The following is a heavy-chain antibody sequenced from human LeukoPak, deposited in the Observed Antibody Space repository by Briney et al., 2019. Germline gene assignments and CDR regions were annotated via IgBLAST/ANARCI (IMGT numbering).Heavy chain of an antibody. V-gene: IGHV1-8*01. CDR3: ARGETPTSPVDF. CDR1: GYRFISSD. Sequence: GASVKVSCKASGYRFISSDINWVRQAPGQGLEWMGRVNACTGKTTYAQKFQDRVTLTRSTSLTTAYMELTSLTADDTAVYFCARGETPTSPVDFWGQGTLVTVSS. CDR2: VNACTGKT. J-gene: IGHJ4*02.